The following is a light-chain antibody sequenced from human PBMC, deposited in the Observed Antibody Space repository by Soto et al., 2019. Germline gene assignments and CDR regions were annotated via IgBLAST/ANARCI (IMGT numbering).Light chain of an antibody. CDR1: QDISNY. Sequence: DIQMTQSPSSLSASVGDRVTNTCQASQDISNYLNWYQQKPGKAPKLLIYDASNLETGVPSRFSGSGSGTDFTLTINSLQPEDFATYYCQQSYSTPLTFGGGTKVDIK. CDR2: DAS. CDR3: QQSYSTPLT. V-gene: IGKV1-33*01. J-gene: IGKJ4*01.